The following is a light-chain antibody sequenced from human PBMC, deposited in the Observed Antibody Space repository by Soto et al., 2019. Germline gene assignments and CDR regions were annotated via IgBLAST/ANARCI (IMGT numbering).Light chain of an antibody. CDR3: NSYRSGGTRV. Sequence: QSALTQPASVSGSPGHSITISCTGTSSDVGGYNYVSWYQQHTGKAPKLIIYEVSERPSGVSNRFSGSKSGNTASLTISGLQAEDEADYYCNSYRSGGTRVFGGGTKLTVL. J-gene: IGLJ3*02. V-gene: IGLV2-14*01. CDR1: SSDVGGYNY. CDR2: EVS.